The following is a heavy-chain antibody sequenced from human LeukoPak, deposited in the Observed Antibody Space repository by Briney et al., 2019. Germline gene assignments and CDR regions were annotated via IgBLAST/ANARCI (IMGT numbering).Heavy chain of an antibody. V-gene: IGHV3-23*01. Sequence: GGSLRLSCTASGFTFSSYAMSWVRQAPGKGLEWVSAISGSGGSTYYADSVKGRFTISRDNAKNSLYLQMNSLRAEDTAVYYCARDRPYDAFNIWGQGTMVAVSS. J-gene: IGHJ3*02. CDR2: ISGSGGST. CDR3: ARDRPYDAFNI. CDR1: GFTFSSYA.